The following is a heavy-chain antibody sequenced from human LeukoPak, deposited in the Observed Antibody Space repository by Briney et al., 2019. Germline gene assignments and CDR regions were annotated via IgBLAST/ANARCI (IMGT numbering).Heavy chain of an antibody. CDR1: GLTFSAYW. V-gene: IGHV3-74*01. Sequence: GGSLRLSCAASGLTFSAYWMHWVRQAPGKRLVWVSCITTDGSDARYADSVKGRFTISRDNAKNTLYLQMHSLSAEDTAVYFCARSGTVTTSDFDSWGQGTLVTVSS. CDR2: ITTDGSDA. J-gene: IGHJ4*02. CDR3: ARSGTVTTSDFDS. D-gene: IGHD4-11*01.